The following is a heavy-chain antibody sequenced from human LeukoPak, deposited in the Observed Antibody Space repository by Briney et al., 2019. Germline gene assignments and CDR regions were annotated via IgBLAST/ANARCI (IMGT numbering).Heavy chain of an antibody. D-gene: IGHD6-19*01. CDR2: ISGSGGNT. J-gene: IGHJ4*02. Sequence: GGSLRLSCAASGFTFSSYAMQWERPAPGMGLEWVSAISGSGGNTYYADSVKGRLTISRDNSKNTLYLQMNSLRAEDTAVYYCAKRAVARSFDYWGQGTLVTVSS. V-gene: IGHV3-23*01. CDR3: AKRAVARSFDY. CDR1: GFTFSSYA.